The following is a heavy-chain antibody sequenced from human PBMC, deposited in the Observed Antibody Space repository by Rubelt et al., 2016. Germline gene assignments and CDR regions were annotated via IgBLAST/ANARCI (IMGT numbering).Heavy chain of an antibody. CDR2: INHSGST. V-gene: IGHV4-34*01. CDR3: ARAPVMVLTYDY. J-gene: IGHJ4*02. Sequence: RRGWIGEINHSGSTNYNPSLKSRVTISVDTSKNQFSLKLSSVTAADTAVYYSARAPVMVLTYDYWGQGTLVTVSS. D-gene: IGHD4/OR15-4a*01.